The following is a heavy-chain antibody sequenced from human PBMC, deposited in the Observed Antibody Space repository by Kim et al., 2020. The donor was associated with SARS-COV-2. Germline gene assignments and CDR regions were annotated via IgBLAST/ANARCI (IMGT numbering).Heavy chain of an antibody. V-gene: IGHV3-72*01. CDR2: IRNKANSYST. Sequence: GGSLRLSCAASGFIFSDHFMDWVRQAPGKGLEWVGRIRNKANSYSTEYAASVKGRFTISRDESKNSLYLQMNSLKTEDTGVYYCTRNLGGLGGYWGQGTL. D-gene: IGHD3-16*01. CDR3: TRNLGGLGGY. CDR1: GFIFSDHF. J-gene: IGHJ4*02.